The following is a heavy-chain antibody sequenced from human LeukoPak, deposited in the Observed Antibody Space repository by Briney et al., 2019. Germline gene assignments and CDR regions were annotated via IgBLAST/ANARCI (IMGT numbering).Heavy chain of an antibody. V-gene: IGHV3-30*02. Sequence: GGSLRLSCAASGFTFSSYGMHWVRQAPGKGLEWVAFIRYDGSNKYYADSVKGRFTISRDNSKNTLYLQMNSLRAEDTAVYYCAKDPYCSSTSCDDAFDIWGQGTMVTVSS. CDR3: AKDPYCSSTSCDDAFDI. J-gene: IGHJ3*02. CDR2: IRYDGSNK. D-gene: IGHD2-2*01. CDR1: GFTFSSYG.